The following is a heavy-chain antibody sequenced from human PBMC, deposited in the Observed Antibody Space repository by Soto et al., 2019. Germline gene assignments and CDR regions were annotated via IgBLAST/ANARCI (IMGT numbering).Heavy chain of an antibody. CDR2: IKQDGSEK. J-gene: IGHJ4*02. CDR3: ARSNHVLRYFDWLFPTDFDY. Sequence: GGSLRLSCAASGFTFSSYWMSWVRQAPGKGLEWVANIKQDGSEKYYVDSVKGRFTISRDNAKNSLYLQMNSLRAEDTAVYYCARSNHVLRYFDWLFPTDFDYWGQGTLVTVSS. V-gene: IGHV3-7*01. CDR1: GFTFSSYW. D-gene: IGHD3-9*01.